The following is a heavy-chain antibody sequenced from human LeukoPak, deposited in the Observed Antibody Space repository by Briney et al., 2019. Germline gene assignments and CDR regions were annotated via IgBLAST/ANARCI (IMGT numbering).Heavy chain of an antibody. D-gene: IGHD3-10*01. Sequence: GGSLRLSCAGSGFSFSSYALHWVRQAPGKGLEWVAVISYDDSDKYYTDSVEGRFSLSRDISKNTVSLQMNSLRAEDTAVYYCGRASGGGTFYLVDHWGQGTLVTDSP. V-gene: IGHV3-30*04. CDR1: GFSFSSYA. CDR2: ISYDDSDK. J-gene: IGHJ4*01. CDR3: GRASGGGTFYLVDH.